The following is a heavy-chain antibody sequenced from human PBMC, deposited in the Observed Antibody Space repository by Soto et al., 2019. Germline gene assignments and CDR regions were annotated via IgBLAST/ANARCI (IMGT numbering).Heavy chain of an antibody. CDR2: IGPDGSSA. CDR1: GYSLSTYW. Sequence: EVQLVESGGGLVQPGGSLRLSCAASGYSLSTYWMHWVRQIPGQGLTWVSRIGPDGSSATYADSVKGRFTISRDNANTAVYLQMNSLRAEDTGVYYCASEHSGYDHGEDDYHGVDVWGQGTTVTVSS. CDR3: ASEHSGYDHGEDDYHGVDV. D-gene: IGHD5-12*01. J-gene: IGHJ6*02. V-gene: IGHV3-74*03.